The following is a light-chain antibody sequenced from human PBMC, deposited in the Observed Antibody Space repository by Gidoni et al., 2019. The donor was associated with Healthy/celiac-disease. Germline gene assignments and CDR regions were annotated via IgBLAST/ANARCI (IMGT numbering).Light chain of an antibody. V-gene: IGKV1-33*01. J-gene: IGKJ1*01. CDR2: DAS. CDR3: QQYDNLPAWT. Sequence: DSQMTQSPSSLSASVGDRVTITCQASQDISNYLNWYQQKPGKAPKLLIYDASNLETGVPSRFSGSGSGTDFTFTISSLQPEDIATYYCQQYDNLPAWTFGQXTKVEIK. CDR1: QDISNY.